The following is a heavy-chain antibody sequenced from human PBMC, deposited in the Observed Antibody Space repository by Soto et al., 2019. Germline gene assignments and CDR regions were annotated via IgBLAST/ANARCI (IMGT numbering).Heavy chain of an antibody. V-gene: IGHV1-18*01. CDR2: DSAYNDER. CDR1: GYTFTNYG. CDR3: SRGTSIPASGDY. Sequence: QVQLVQSGAEVKKPGASVKVSCKASGYTFTNYGINWVRQAPGQGLEWLGWDSAYNDERRYAQRVQARVIMTTDTSTTTAYMELRSLRSDDTAVYYCSRGTSIPASGDYWGQGTLVTVSS. J-gene: IGHJ4*01. D-gene: IGHD6-6*01.